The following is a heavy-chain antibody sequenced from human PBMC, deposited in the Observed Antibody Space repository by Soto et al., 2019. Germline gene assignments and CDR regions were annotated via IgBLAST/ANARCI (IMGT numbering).Heavy chain of an antibody. D-gene: IGHD3-9*01. CDR1: GGSISSYY. J-gene: IGHJ5*02. V-gene: IGHV4-59*01. Sequence: QVQLQESGPGLVKPSETLSLTCTVSGGSISSYYWSWIRQPPGKGLEWIGYIYYSGSTNYNPSLKSRVTISVDTSKNQFSLKLSSVTAADTAVYYCARSLAYDILTGYYGLNWFDPWDQGTLVTVSS. CDR3: ARSLAYDILTGYYGLNWFDP. CDR2: IYYSGST.